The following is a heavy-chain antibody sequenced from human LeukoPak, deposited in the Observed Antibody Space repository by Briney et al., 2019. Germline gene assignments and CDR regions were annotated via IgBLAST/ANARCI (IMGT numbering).Heavy chain of an antibody. Sequence: GGSLRLSCAASGFTVNSNYMSWVRQAPGKGLERVSIIYKDGRTYYADSVKGRFTISRDNSKNTLYLQMNSLRAEDTAVYYCAKGYSNYIREYYFDYWGQGTLVTVSS. CDR1: GFTVNSNY. J-gene: IGHJ4*02. D-gene: IGHD4-11*01. V-gene: IGHV3-53*01. CDR3: AKGYSNYIREYYFDY. CDR2: IYKDGRT.